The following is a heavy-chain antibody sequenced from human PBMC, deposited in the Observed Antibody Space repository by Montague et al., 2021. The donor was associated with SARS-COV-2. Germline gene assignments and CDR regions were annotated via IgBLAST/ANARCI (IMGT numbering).Heavy chain of an antibody. CDR3: AHYYYGSGTYFDYDY. D-gene: IGHD3-10*01. CDR1: GFSLSSGGVG. CDR2: IYWDDDK. J-gene: IGHJ4*02. Sequence: PALVKLTKTLTLTCTFSGFSLSSGGVGVGWIRQPPGKALEWVALIYWDDDKRYSPSLKSRLTMTKDTSENQVYLTMTNMDPVNTATYYCAHYYYGSGTYFDYDYWGQGTLVTGSS. V-gene: IGHV2-5*02.